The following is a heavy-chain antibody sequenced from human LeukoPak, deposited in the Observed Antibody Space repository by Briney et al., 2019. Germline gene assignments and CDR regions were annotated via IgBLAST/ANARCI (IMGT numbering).Heavy chain of an antibody. CDR3: ERDDPTVTTRGYYYYMDV. CDR2: ISAYNGNT. J-gene: IGHJ6*03. Sequence: ASVNVSFKASGYTFTSYGISWVRPAPGQGLEWMGWISAYNGNTNYAQKLQGRVTITTDESTSTAYMELSSLRSEDTAVYYCERDDPTVTTRGYYYYMDVWGKGTTVTVSS. D-gene: IGHD4-17*01. V-gene: IGHV1-18*01. CDR1: GYTFTSYG.